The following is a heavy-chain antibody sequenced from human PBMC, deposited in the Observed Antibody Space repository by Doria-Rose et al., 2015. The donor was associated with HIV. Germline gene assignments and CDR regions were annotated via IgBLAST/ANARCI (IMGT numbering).Heavy chain of an antibody. CDR3: VKDVGLGIVGVNGFDI. CDR2: ISWNGATS. J-gene: IGHJ3*02. D-gene: IGHD1-26*01. V-gene: IGHV3-43D*03. CDR1: GLTLDDYT. Sequence: VQLVQSGGIVVQPGGSLRLSCAASGLTLDDYTMHWVRQAPGKGLEWVSLISWNGATSYYADSVKGRFTISRDASKNSPYLQMDSLRPEDTALYYCVKDVGLGIVGVNGFDIWGQGTRVTVSS.